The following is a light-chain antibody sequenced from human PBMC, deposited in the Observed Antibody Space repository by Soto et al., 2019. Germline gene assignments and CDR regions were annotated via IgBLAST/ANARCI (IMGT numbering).Light chain of an antibody. V-gene: IGKV1-5*03. CDR2: RAS. J-gene: IGKJ2*01. CDR1: QSVYTY. CDR3: QQYNSYLYT. Sequence: DIQMTQSPSTLSVSVGDRVTITCRASQSVYTYLAWYQHKPGEAPNLLIYRASNLRNGVPSRFSGSGSGTEFTLSISSLQPDDFATYYCQQYNSYLYTFGQGTK.